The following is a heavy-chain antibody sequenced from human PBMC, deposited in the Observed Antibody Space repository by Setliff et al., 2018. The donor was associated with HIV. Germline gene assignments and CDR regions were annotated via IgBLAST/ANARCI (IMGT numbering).Heavy chain of an antibody. CDR3: VRGRIDTHWDYFKEYFFNYIDV. CDR1: GNSSVANYF. J-gene: IGHJ6*03. V-gene: IGHV4-4*07. CDR2: IAASGDP. Sequence: SETLSLTCTILGNSSVANYFWGWIRAPADKGLEWIGHIAASGDPNYNTSLKSRLSMSVHTSKNQFSLSLTSVSAADTAVYFCVRGRIDTHWDYFKEYFFNYIDVWGQGTTVTVS. D-gene: IGHD3-3*01.